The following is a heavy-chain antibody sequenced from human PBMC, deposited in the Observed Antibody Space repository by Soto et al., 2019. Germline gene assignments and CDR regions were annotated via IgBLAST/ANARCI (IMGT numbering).Heavy chain of an antibody. CDR3: AADYYYYYGMDV. Sequence: ASVKVSCKASGYTFTSYAMHWVRQAPGQRLEWMGWINAGNGNTKYSQKFQGRVTITRDTSASTAYMELSSLRSEDTAVYYCAADYYYYYGMDVWGQGTTVTVSS. J-gene: IGHJ6*02. CDR2: INAGNGNT. V-gene: IGHV1-3*01. CDR1: GYTFTSYA.